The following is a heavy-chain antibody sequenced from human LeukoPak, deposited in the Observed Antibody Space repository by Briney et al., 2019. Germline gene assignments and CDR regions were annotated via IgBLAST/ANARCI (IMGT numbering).Heavy chain of an antibody. V-gene: IGHV4-59*08. CDR1: GGSISSYY. CDR3: ARVGSSSFYNWFDP. CDR2: IYYSGST. Sequence: PSETLSLTCTVSGGSISSYYWSWIRQPPGKGLEWIGYIYYSGSTYYNPSLKSRVTISVDTSKNQFSLKLSSVTAADTAVYYCARVGSSSFYNWFDPWGQGTLVTVSS. J-gene: IGHJ5*02. D-gene: IGHD6-6*01.